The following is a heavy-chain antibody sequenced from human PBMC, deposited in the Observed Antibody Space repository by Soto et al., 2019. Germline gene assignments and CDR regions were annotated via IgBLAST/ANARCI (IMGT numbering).Heavy chain of an antibody. J-gene: IGHJ4*02. V-gene: IGHV5-10-1*01. CDR3: ARQIYDSDTGPNFQYYFDS. CDR1: RYSFAGYW. CDR2: IDPSDSQT. Sequence: PGEALKISCNGSRYSFAGYWITWVLQKPGKGLEWMGRIDPSDSQTYYSPSFRGHVTISVTKSITTVFLQWSSLRASDTAMYYCARQIYDSDTGPNFQYYFDSWGQGTPVTVSS. D-gene: IGHD3-22*01.